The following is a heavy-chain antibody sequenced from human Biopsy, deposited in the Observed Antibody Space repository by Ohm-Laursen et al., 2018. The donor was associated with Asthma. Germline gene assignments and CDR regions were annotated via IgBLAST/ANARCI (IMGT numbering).Heavy chain of an antibody. D-gene: IGHD3-3*02. CDR3: ARTFHFWSPYHAEHYQL. V-gene: IGHV3-7*01. J-gene: IGHJ1*01. CDR2: IKNDGSEK. CDR1: GFTFGNYW. Sequence: SLRLSCAASGFTFGNYWMNWVRQVPGKGLEWVANIKNDGSEKNHVDSLKGRFTISRDKAKNSLYLQMNSLRAEDTAVYYCARTFHFWSPYHAEHYQLWGQGTLVTVSS.